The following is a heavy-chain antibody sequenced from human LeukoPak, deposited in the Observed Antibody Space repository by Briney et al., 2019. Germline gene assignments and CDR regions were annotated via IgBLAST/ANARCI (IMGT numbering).Heavy chain of an antibody. D-gene: IGHD6-25*01. CDR1: GYSFTSYW. V-gene: IGHV5-51*01. Sequence: GESLKISCKVSGYSFTSYWIGWVRQMPGKGPEWMGIINPADSDTRCSPSFQGQVTISVDKSITTAYLQWSSLKASDAAMYYCARGGAAASFDYWGQGTLVTVSS. J-gene: IGHJ4*02. CDR2: INPADSDT. CDR3: ARGGAAASFDY.